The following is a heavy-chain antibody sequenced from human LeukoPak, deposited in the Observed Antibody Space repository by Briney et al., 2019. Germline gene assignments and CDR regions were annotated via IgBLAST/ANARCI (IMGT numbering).Heavy chain of an antibody. D-gene: IGHD5-18*01. V-gene: IGHV3-49*03. J-gene: IGHJ4*02. CDR1: GFTFRDYA. CDR2: IRSKAYGGTT. CDR3: TRLRGYSYGPGD. Sequence: GRSLRLSCTASGFTFRDYAMSWFRQAPGKGLEWVGFIRSKAYGGTTEYAASVKGRFTISRDDSKSIAYLQMNSLKTEDTAVYYCTRLRGYSYGPGDWGQGTLVTVSS.